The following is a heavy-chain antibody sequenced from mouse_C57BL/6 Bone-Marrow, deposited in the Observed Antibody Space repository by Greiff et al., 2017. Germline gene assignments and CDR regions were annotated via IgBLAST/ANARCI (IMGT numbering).Heavy chain of an antibody. CDR1: GYTFTSYG. CDR2: IYPRSGNT. CDR3: AREGAYAMDY. V-gene: IGHV1-81*01. J-gene: IGHJ4*01. Sequence: VKLQQSGAELARPGASVKLSCKASGYTFTSYGISWVKQSTGQGLEWIGEIYPRSGNTYYNEKFKGKATLTADKSSSTAYMELRSLTSEDSAVYFCAREGAYAMDYWGQGTSVTVSS.